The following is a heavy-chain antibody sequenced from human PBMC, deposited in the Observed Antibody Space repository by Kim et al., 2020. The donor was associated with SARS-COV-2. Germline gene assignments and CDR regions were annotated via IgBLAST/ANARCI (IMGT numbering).Heavy chain of an antibody. V-gene: IGHV3-30*18. CDR1: GFSFSSYG. Sequence: GGSLRLSCAASGFSFSSYGMHWVRQAPGKWLEWVTLISYDGSNKKYADSVKGQFTISRDNSKNTLYLQMNSLRTEDTAVYYCAKGLSTSGWLDYWGQGTLVTVSS. CDR3: AKGLSTSGWLDY. J-gene: IGHJ4*02. D-gene: IGHD6-19*01. CDR2: ISYDGSNK.